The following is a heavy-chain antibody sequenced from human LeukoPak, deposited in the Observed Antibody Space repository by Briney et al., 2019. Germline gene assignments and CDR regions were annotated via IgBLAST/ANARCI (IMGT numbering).Heavy chain of an antibody. D-gene: IGHD6-13*01. J-gene: IGHJ4*02. CDR1: GGSISSSSYY. V-gene: IGHV4-39*07. Sequence: PSETLSLTCTVSGGSISSSSYYWGWIRQPPGKGLEWIGEINHSGSTNYNPSLKSRVTISVDTSKNQFSLKLSSVTAADTAVHYCARLIIAAALADYWGQGTLVTVSS. CDR2: INHSGST. CDR3: ARLIIAAALADY.